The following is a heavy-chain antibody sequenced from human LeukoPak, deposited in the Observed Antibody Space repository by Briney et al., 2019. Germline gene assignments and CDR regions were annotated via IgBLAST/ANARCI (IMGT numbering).Heavy chain of an antibody. J-gene: IGHJ3*02. CDR1: GGTFSSYA. V-gene: IGHV1-69*10. D-gene: IGHD3-10*01. Sequence: GASVKVSCKASGGTFSSYAISWVRQAPGQGLEWMGGIIPILGIANYAQKFQGRVTITADKSTSTAYMELSSLRSEDTAVYYCARDFTDGSGSYPFNAFDIWGQGTMVTVSS. CDR2: IIPILGIA. CDR3: ARDFTDGSGSYPFNAFDI.